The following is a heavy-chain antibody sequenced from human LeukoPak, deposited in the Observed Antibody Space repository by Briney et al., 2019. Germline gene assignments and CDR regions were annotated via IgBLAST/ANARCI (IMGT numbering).Heavy chain of an antibody. Sequence: PSETLSLTCTVSGGSISSYYWSWIRQPPGKGLEWIGYIYYSGSTNYNPSLRSRVTISVDTSKNQFSLKLSSVTAADTAVYYCARHGYSSSWMNWFDPWGQGTLVTVSS. V-gene: IGHV4-59*08. D-gene: IGHD6-13*01. J-gene: IGHJ5*02. CDR3: ARHGYSSSWMNWFDP. CDR1: GGSISSYY. CDR2: IYYSGST.